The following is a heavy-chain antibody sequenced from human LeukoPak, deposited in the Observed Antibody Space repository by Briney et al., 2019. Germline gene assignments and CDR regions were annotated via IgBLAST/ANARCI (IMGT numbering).Heavy chain of an antibody. Sequence: PSETLSLTCTVSGGSIRSYYWSWIRQPPGKGLEWIAYFYYSGSTIYNPSLKSRVTISVDTSKNQFSLKLSSVTAADTAVYYCARSRITMVRGVSNFDYWGQGTLVTVSS. CDR2: FYYSGST. V-gene: IGHV4-59*12. J-gene: IGHJ4*02. CDR3: ARSRITMVRGVSNFDY. CDR1: GGSIRSYY. D-gene: IGHD3-10*01.